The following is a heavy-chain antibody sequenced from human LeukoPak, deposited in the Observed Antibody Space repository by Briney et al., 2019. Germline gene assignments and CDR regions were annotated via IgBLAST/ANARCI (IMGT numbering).Heavy chain of an antibody. V-gene: IGHV4-39*01. CDR3: AVEFLGYGSGSYFDY. J-gene: IGHJ4*02. D-gene: IGHD3-10*01. CDR2: IYYTGTT. Sequence: IYYTGTTYYNPSLKSLVTISVDTSKNQFSLKLSSVTAADTAVYYCAVEFLGYGSGSYFDYWGQGTLVTVSS.